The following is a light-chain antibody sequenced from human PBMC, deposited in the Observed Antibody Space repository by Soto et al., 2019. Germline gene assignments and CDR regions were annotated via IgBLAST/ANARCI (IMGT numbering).Light chain of an antibody. CDR2: GAS. CDR3: QQYGSSPLT. J-gene: IGKJ4*01. V-gene: IGKV3-20*01. CDR1: QSVSSSY. Sequence: EIVLTQSPGTLSLSPGERATLSCRASQSVSSSYLAWYQQKPGQAPRLLIYGASSRATGIPDRFSGSGSGSEFTLTISRLEPEDLAVYYCQQYGSSPLTFGGGTKVESK.